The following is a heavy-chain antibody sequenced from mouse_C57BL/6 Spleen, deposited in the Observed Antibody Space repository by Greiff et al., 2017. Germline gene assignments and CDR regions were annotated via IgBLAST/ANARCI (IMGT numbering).Heavy chain of an antibody. D-gene: IGHD1-1*01. V-gene: IGHV1-39*01. CDR3: ARRPYGSSTGYFDV. Sequence: VQLKESGPELVKPGASVKISCKASGYSFTDYNMNWVKQSNGKSLEWIGVINPNYGTTSYNQKFKGKATLTVDQSSSTAYMQLNSLTSEDSAVYDCARRPYGSSTGYFDVWGTGTTVTVSS. CDR1: GYSFTDYN. CDR2: INPNYGTT. J-gene: IGHJ1*03.